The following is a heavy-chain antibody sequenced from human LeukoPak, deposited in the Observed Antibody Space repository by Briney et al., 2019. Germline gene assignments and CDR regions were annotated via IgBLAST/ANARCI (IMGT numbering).Heavy chain of an antibody. J-gene: IGHJ4*02. CDR3: ATVPGEWTTLDY. CDR2: MSYDGSYK. D-gene: IGHD2-21*01. Sequence: GGSLRLSCAASGFTFSSYGMHWVRQAPGKGLEWVAFMSYDGSYKFYADSVKGRFTISRDHSKNTLYLQMNSLRGEDTAVYYCATVPGEWTTLDYWGQGSLVTVSA. V-gene: IGHV3-30*02. CDR1: GFTFSSYG.